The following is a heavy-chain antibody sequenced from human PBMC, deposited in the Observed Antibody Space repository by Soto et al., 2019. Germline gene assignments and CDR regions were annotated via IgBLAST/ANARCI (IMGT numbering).Heavy chain of an antibody. CDR2: IIPIFGRA. D-gene: IGHD6-19*01. Sequence: SVKVSWKASGGTFSSYAISWVRQAPGQGLEWMGGIIPIFGRANYAQNFQGRVTITAAASTSTAYMELSSLRSEDTAVYYCAQTLGLAVAGPGRFDLWGRGTLVTVSS. CDR3: AQTLGLAVAGPGRFDL. V-gene: IGHV1-69*13. J-gene: IGHJ2*01. CDR1: GGTFSSYA.